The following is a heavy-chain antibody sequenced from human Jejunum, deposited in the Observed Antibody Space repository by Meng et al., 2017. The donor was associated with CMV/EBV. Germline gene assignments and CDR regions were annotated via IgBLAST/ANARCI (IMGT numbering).Heavy chain of an antibody. CDR3: AKYYMSGSYYNFDS. Sequence: GLSPTISCAASGFTLSSYGIHWGRQAPGKGLEWVTYADSVKGRCTISRDISKNTLFLQINRLRAEDTAIYYCAKYYMSGSYYNFDSWGQGTLVTVSS. V-gene: IGHV3-33*06. J-gene: IGHJ4*02. CDR1: GFTLSSYG. D-gene: IGHD3-10*01.